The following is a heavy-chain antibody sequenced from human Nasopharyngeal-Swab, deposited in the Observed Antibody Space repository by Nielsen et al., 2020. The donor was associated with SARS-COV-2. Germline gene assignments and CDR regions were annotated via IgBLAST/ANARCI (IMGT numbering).Heavy chain of an antibody. CDR1: GFTFSNYN. CDR3: ARDGLDYDFWSAYFMDV. Sequence: GESLKISCAASGFTFSNYNFNWVRQAPGTGLEWVSSISSSSSYIYYADSVKGRFTISRDTAKNSLYLQMNSLRAEDTAVYYCARDGLDYDFWSAYFMDVWGQGTTVTVSS. D-gene: IGHD3-3*01. V-gene: IGHV3-21*01. CDR2: ISSSSSYI. J-gene: IGHJ6*02.